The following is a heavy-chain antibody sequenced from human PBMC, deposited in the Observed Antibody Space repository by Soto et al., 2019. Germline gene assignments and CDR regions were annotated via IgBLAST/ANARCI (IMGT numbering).Heavy chain of an antibody. J-gene: IGHJ6*02. CDR1: GYTFSSHD. V-gene: IGHV1-8*01. D-gene: IGHD6-13*01. CDR2: MNPNSGNT. Sequence: ASVEVSCKASGYTFSSHDGNWVRQATGQGLEWMGWMNPNSGNTGYAQKFQGRLTISKDTSKSQVVLTMTNMDPVDTATYYCARIRTAAAGTPLDYYYYGMDVWGQGTTVTVSS. CDR3: ARIRTAAAGTPLDYYYYGMDV.